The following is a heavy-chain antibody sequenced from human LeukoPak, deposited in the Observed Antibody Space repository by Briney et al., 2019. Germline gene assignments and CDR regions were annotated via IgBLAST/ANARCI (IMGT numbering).Heavy chain of an antibody. Sequence: GASLKISCQGSGYHFTFYWIGWVRQMPGKGLEWMGIIYPADSDTRYSPSFQGQVTISADKSISTAYLQWSSLKASDTAMYYCARGHYLDYWGQGTPVTVSS. CDR3: ARGHYLDY. CDR1: GYHFTFYW. CDR2: IYPADSDT. J-gene: IGHJ4*02. V-gene: IGHV5-51*01.